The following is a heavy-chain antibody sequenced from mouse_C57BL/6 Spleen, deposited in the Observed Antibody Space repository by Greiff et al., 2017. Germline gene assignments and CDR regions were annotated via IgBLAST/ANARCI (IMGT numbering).Heavy chain of an antibody. CDR3: ARRRDSSGYAWFAY. D-gene: IGHD3-2*02. V-gene: IGHV1-52*01. CDR2: IDPSDSET. CDR1: GYTFTSYW. Sequence: QVQLQQPGAELVRPGSSVKLSCKASGYTFTSYWMHWVKQRPIQGLEWIGNIDPSDSETHYNQKFKDKATLTVDKSSSTAYMQLSSLTSEDSAVYYCARRRDSSGYAWFAYWGQGTLVTVSA. J-gene: IGHJ3*01.